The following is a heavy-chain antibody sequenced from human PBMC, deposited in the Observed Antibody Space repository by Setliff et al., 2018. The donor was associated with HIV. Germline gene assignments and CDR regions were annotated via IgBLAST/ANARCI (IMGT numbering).Heavy chain of an antibody. J-gene: IGHJ4*02. CDR3: ASASPPPGWSCTNGVCYYFDY. CDR2: INHSGST. V-gene: IGHV4-34*01. Sequence: PSETLSLTCAVYGGSFNGYYWSWIRQPPGKGLEWIGEINHSGSTKYNPSLKSRVTMSIDTSKNQFSLKLSYVTAADTAVYYCASASPPPGWSCTNGVCYYFDYWGQGTLVTVSS. D-gene: IGHD2-8*01. CDR1: GGSFNGYY.